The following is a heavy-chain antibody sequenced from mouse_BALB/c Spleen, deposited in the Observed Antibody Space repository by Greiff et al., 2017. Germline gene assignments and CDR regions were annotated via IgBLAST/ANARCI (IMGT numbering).Heavy chain of an antibody. J-gene: IGHJ1*01. V-gene: IGHV2-9*02. CDR1: GFSLTSYG. Sequence: VKLMESGPGLVAPSQSLSITCTVSGFSLTSYGVHWVRQPPGKGLEWLGVIWAGGSTNYNSALMSRLSISKDNSKSQVFLKMNSLQTDDTAMYYCARNHYGSSSYWYFDVWGAGTTVTVSS. CDR3: ARNHYGSSSYWYFDV. D-gene: IGHD1-1*01. CDR2: IWAGGST.